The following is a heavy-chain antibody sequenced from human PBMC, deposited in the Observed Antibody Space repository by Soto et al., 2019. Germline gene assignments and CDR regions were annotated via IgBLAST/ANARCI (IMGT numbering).Heavy chain of an antibody. CDR2: IFYRGSS. Sequence: QVQLQESGPGLVKPSETLSLACSVSGGSFDNYYWSWIRQPAGGGLEWIGYIFYRGSSNYNPSLKSRVTISIDTSKHQVALQLSSVTAADSAVYYCATGLFVPANYFYHGVDVWGHGTAVTVSS. CDR1: GGSFDNYY. V-gene: IGHV4-59*01. CDR3: ATGLFVPANYFYHGVDV. D-gene: IGHD2-21*01. J-gene: IGHJ6*02.